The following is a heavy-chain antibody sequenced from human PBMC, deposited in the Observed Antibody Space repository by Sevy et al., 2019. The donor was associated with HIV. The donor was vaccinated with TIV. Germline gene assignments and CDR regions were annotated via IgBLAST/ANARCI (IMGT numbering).Heavy chain of an antibody. J-gene: IGHJ6*02. CDR1: GDSLTELS. CDR2: FDPENGGT. V-gene: IGHV1-24*01. CDR3: ATARTERNWYGVAFYQYTAIDV. Sequence: ASVKVSCQVSGDSLTELSMYWVRQSPGEGLEWMGCFDPENGGTIYAQIFQGRVTMTEDKSVDTAYMELTSLKSEDSAVYFCATARTERNWYGVAFYQYTAIDVWGQGTTVTVSS. D-gene: IGHD1-1*01.